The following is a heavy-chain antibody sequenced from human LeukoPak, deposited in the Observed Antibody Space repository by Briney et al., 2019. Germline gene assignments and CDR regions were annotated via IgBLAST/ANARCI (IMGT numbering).Heavy chain of an antibody. CDR2: ISAYNGNT. Sequence: GPVKVSCKPSGYTLSSYGISWVRQAPGQGLEWMGWISAYNGNTNHAQKFQGRVTMTTDTSTSTAYMELRSLRSDDTAVYYCAREYCSSTSCYGVDYWGQGTLVTVSS. D-gene: IGHD2-2*01. J-gene: IGHJ4*02. CDR1: GYTLSSYG. V-gene: IGHV1-18*01. CDR3: AREYCSSTSCYGVDY.